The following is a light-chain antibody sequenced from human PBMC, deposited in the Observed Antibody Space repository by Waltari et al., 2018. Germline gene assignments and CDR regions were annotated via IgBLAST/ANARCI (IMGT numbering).Light chain of an antibody. Sequence: DIQMTQSPSTMSASVGDRVTITCRASENINNWLAWCQQKPGKAPKLLIQRASTLESGVSSRFSGSGSGTEFTLIISSLQPDDFATYSCQQYRTPPWTFGQGTKVEI. V-gene: IGKV1-5*03. CDR1: ENINNW. CDR2: RAS. J-gene: IGKJ1*01. CDR3: QQYRTPPWT.